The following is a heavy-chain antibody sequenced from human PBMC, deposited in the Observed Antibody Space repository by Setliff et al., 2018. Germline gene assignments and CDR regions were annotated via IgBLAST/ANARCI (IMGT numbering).Heavy chain of an antibody. CDR2: IYTSWST. J-gene: IGHJ6*03. CDR3: ARMSGFQYMDV. CDR1: GDSIDSRRYY. Sequence: LSLTCSVSGDSIDSRRYYWSFIRQPAGKGLEWIGQIYTSWSTNYNPSLKSRVTMSLDTSKNQFSLKLSSVTAADTAVYYCARMSGFQYMDVWGKGTTVTVSS. V-gene: IGHV4-61*09. D-gene: IGHD3-3*01.